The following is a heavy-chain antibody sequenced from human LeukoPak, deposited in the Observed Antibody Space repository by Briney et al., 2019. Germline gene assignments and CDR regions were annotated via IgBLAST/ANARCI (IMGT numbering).Heavy chain of an antibody. V-gene: IGHV3-33*01. CDR3: ARLIGWSRFDP. CDR1: GFTFSSYG. Sequence: GGSLRLSCAASGFTFSSYGMHWVRQAPGKGLEWVALIWYDGSKQYYADSVKGRFTISRDDSKNTLHLQMNSLRAEDTAVFYCARLIGWSRFDPWGQGALVTVSS. J-gene: IGHJ5*02. CDR2: IWYDGSKQ. D-gene: IGHD6-19*01.